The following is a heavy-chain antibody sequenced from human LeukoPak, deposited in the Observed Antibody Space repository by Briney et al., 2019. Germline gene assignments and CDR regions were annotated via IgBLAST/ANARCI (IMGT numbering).Heavy chain of an antibody. CDR1: GYTFTSYD. CDR2: MNPNSGNT. CDR3: ARVPAAIVNHKGRAGFDP. J-gene: IGHJ5*02. Sequence: GASVKVSCKASGYTFTSYDINRVRQATGQGLEWMGWMNPNSGNTGYAQKFQGRVTITRNTSISTAYMELSSLRSEDTAVYYCARVPAAIVNHKGRAGFDPWGQGTLVTVSS. V-gene: IGHV1-8*03. D-gene: IGHD2-2*02.